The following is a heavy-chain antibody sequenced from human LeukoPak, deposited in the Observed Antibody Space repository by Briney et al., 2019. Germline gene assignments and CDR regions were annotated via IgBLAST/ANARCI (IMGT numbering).Heavy chain of an antibody. D-gene: IGHD3-9*01. CDR2: IYYSGST. J-gene: IGHJ5*02. CDR1: GGSITSIIYY. CDR3: VRLPTGYPNWFDP. Sequence: SSETLSLTCTVSGGSITSIIYYWGWIRQPPGKGLEWIGTIYYSGSTSYNPSLKSRVTISLDTSKNQFSLRLSSVTAADTAFYYCVRLPTGYPNWFDPWGQGTLVTVSS. V-gene: IGHV4-39*01.